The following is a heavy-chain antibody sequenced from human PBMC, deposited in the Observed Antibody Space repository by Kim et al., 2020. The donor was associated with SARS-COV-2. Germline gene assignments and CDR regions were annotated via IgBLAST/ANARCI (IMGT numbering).Heavy chain of an antibody. Sequence: GGSLRLSCAASGFTFSSYAMSWVRQAPGKGLEWVSAISGSGGNTYYADSVKGRFTISRDNSKNTLYLQMNSLRAEDTAVYYCAKDQAVVLPACMDVWGQGTTVTVSS. CDR1: GFTFSSYA. CDR3: AKDQAVVLPACMDV. J-gene: IGHJ6*02. V-gene: IGHV3-23*01. D-gene: IGHD2-2*01. CDR2: ISGSGGNT.